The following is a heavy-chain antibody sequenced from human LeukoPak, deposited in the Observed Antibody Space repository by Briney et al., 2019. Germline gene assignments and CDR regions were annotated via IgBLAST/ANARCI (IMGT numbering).Heavy chain of an antibody. Sequence: SETLSLTCTVSGGSISNYYWSWIRQPREKGLEWIGYIYYSGSTNYNPSLKSRVTISVDTSKNQVSLKLSSVTAADTAVYYCASLLTYFDYWGQGTLVTVSS. CDR2: IYYSGST. J-gene: IGHJ4*02. CDR3: ASLLTYFDY. V-gene: IGHV4-59*01. CDR1: GGSISNYY.